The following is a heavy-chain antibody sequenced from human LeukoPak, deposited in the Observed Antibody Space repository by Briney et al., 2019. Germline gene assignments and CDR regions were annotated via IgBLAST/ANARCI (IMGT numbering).Heavy chain of an antibody. CDR1: GDSVSSNSAA. J-gene: IGHJ4*02. D-gene: IGHD6-19*01. CDR3: ARDRVTRYSSGWYYFDY. CDR2: TYYRSKWYN. Sequence: SQTLSLTCAISGDSVSSNSAAWNWIRQSPSRGLEWLGRTYYRSKWYNDYAVSVKSRITINPDTSKNQFSLQLNSVTPEDTAVYYCARDRVTRYSSGWYYFDYWGQGTLVTVSP. V-gene: IGHV6-1*01.